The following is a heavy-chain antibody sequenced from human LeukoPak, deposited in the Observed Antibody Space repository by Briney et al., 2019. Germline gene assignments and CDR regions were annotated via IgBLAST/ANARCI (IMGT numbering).Heavy chain of an antibody. CDR2: ISNSGATV. CDR1: GFTFSNHE. D-gene: IGHD6-19*01. CDR3: ARGPRAYTSGWYYFDS. Sequence: GGSLRLSCAASGFTFSNHEMNWVRQAPGKGLKWLSYISNSGATVYYADSVKGRFSISRDNAKNSLDLQMTSLRAEDTGIYYCARGPRAYTSGWYYFDSWGRGTLVTVSS. J-gene: IGHJ4*02. V-gene: IGHV3-48*03.